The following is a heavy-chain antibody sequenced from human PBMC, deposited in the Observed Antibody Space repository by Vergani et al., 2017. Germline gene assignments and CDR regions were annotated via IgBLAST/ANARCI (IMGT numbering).Heavy chain of an antibody. J-gene: IGHJ6*02. V-gene: IGHV3-21*01. CDR3: ARESSAGGYYGSGAYGMDV. CDR1: GFTFSSYS. Sequence: EVQLVESGGGLVKPGGSLRLSCAASGFTFSSYSMNWVRQAPGKGLEWVSSIISSSSYIYYADSVKGRFTISRDNAKNSLYLQMNSLRSEDTAVYDCARESSAGGYYGSGAYGMDVWGQGTTVTVSS. D-gene: IGHD3-10*01. CDR2: IISSSSYI.